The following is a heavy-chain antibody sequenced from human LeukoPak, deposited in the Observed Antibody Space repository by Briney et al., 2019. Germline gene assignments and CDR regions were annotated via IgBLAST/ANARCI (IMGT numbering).Heavy chain of an antibody. CDR2: IYYTGRT. V-gene: IGHV4-39*01. J-gene: IGHJ4*02. Sequence: KPSETLSLTCAVSGATINSRDFYWGWIRQPPGKGREWIGSIYYTGRTYYNPSLKSRVTLYIDTSKNHFSLNLTSLTAADTAMYYCARHIVGDGHNSEFDDWGQGTLVTVSS. D-gene: IGHD5-24*01. CDR1: GATINSRDFY. CDR3: ARHIVGDGHNSEFDD.